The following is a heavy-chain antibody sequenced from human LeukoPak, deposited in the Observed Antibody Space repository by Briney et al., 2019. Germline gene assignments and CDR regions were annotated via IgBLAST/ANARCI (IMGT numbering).Heavy chain of an antibody. J-gene: IGHJ1*01. V-gene: IGHV4-30-2*01. CDR2: IYHSGST. Sequence: PSETLSLTCAVSGGSISSGGYSWSWIRQPPGKGLEWIGYIYHSGSTYYNPSLKSRVTISVDRSKNQFSLKLSSVTAADTAVYYCARAYSSGWYEYFQHWGQGTLVTVSS. D-gene: IGHD6-19*01. CDR1: GGSISSGGYS. CDR3: ARAYSSGWYEYFQH.